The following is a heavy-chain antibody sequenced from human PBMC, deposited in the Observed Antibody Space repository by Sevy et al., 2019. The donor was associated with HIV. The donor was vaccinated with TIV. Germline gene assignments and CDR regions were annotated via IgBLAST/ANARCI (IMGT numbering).Heavy chain of an antibody. CDR1: GFTFSSYG. V-gene: IGHV3-30*18. J-gene: IGHJ6*02. Sequence: GGSLRLSCAASGFTFSSYGMHWVRQAPGKGLEWVAVISYDGSNKYYADSVKGRFTISRDNSKNTLHLQMNSLRAEDTAVYYCAKDRQQLYGMDVWGQGITVTVSS. CDR3: AKDRQQLYGMDV. D-gene: IGHD6-13*01. CDR2: ISYDGSNK.